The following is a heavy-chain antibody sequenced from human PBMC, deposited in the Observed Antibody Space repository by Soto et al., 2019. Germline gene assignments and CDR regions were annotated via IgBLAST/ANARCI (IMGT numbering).Heavy chain of an antibody. CDR1: GFTFRTYS. D-gene: IGHD3-9*01. CDR3: ARVHFDWEFYFDS. J-gene: IGHJ4*02. CDR2: ISSGSSTL. Sequence: EVQLVESGGDLVQPGGSLRLSCTASGFTFRTYSMNWVRQTPGKGLEWVSYISSGSSTLYYADSVKGRFTISRDNAKNSLFLQMNRLRDEDTAVYYCARVHFDWEFYFDSWGQGALVTVSS. V-gene: IGHV3-48*02.